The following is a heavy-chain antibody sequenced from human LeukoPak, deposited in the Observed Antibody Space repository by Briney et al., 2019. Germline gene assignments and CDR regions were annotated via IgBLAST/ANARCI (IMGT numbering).Heavy chain of an antibody. D-gene: IGHD6-19*01. CDR3: ARGLPVAGQTTYYYYYYMDV. CDR2: INPSGGST. J-gene: IGHJ6*03. Sequence: ASVKVSCKASGYTFTSYYMHWVRQAPGQGLEWMGIINPSGGSTSYAQKFQGRVTMTRDTSTSTVYMELSSLRSEDTAVYYCARGLPVAGQTTYYYYYYMDVWGKGTTVTVSS. V-gene: IGHV1-46*01. CDR1: GYTFTSYY.